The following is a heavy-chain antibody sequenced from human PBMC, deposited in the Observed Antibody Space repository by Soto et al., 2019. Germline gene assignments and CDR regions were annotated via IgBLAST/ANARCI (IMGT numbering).Heavy chain of an antibody. J-gene: IGHJ6*02. CDR3: ARAPDYRSSWDGMDV. CDR1: GGSISSGGYS. V-gene: IGHV4-30-2*05. D-gene: IGHD6-6*01. Sequence: SETLSLTCVVSGGSISSGGYSWSWIRQPPGKGLEWIGYIHYSGNTYYNPSLKSRVTISGDTSKNQFSLKLSSVTAADTAVYYCARAPDYRSSWDGMDVWGRGTTVTVSS. CDR2: IHYSGNT.